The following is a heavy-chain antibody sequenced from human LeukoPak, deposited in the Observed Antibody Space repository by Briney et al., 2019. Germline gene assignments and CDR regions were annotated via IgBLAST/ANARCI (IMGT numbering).Heavy chain of an antibody. CDR2: DYCGGNT. D-gene: IGHD3-10*01. V-gene: IGHV4-59*11. CDR1: GGSINSHY. Sequence: SETLSLTCTVSGGSINSHYWSWIRQPPGKGLEWIGYDYCGGNTNYDPSLKRRVTISVDTSKNQFSLTLTSVTAADTAVYFCARDHFGSLDSWGQGILVTVSS. J-gene: IGHJ4*02. CDR3: ARDHFGSLDS.